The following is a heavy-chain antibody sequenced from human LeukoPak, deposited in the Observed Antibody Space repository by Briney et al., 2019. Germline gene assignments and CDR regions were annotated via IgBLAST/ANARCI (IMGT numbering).Heavy chain of an antibody. V-gene: IGHV4-39*01. J-gene: IGHJ6*02. CDR1: GGSISGSRYY. Sequence: SETLSLTCTVSGGSISGSRYYWGWIRPPPGGGLEWIGSIYYSGNTYYKPSLKCRVTISVDTSKNQFSLRLSSVTTPSTAVYDGARHLVDVEIFRWCSYHHHLDVWGQGTTVTASS. D-gene: IGHD2-21*01. CDR3: ARHLVDVEIFRWCSYHHHLDV. CDR2: IYYSGNT.